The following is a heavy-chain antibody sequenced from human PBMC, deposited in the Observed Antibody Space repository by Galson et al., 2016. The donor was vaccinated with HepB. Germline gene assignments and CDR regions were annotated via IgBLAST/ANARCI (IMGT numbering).Heavy chain of an antibody. CDR2: ISYDGRNK. CDR3: ARGSFWSGQLIRNYYGMDV. D-gene: IGHD3-3*01. V-gene: IGHV3-30-3*01. CDR1: GFTFTSYA. J-gene: IGHJ6*04. Sequence: SLRLSCAASGFTFTSYAMHWVRQAPGKGLEWVAVISYDGRNKYYADSVKVRFTISRDNSKNTLYLQMNSLRAEDTAVYYCARGSFWSGQLIRNYYGMDVWGKGTTVTVSS.